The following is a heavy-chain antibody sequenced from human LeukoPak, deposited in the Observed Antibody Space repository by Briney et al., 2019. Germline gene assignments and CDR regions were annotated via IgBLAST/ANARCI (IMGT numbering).Heavy chain of an antibody. CDR1: GFTVISNY. CDR2: IYSGGST. J-gene: IGHJ3*02. CDR3: ARGDRAFDI. Sequence: PGGSLRLSCAASGFTVISNYMSWVRQALGKGLEWVSVIYSGGSTYCADSVKGRFTISRHNSKNTLYLQMNSLRAEDTAVYYCARGDRAFDIWGQGTMVTVSS. V-gene: IGHV3-53*04. D-gene: IGHD3-16*01.